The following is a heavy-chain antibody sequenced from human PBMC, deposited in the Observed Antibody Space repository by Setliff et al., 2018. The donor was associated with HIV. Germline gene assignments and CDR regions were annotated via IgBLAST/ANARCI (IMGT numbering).Heavy chain of an antibody. CDR1: GGTFSSYA. Sequence: SVKVSCKASGGTFSSYAISWVRQAPGQRLEWMGGIIPIFGTANYAQKFQGRVTITADESTSTAYMELSSLRSEDTAVYYCAPIDPFPHDYSNSSFDYWGQGTLVTVAS. D-gene: IGHD4-4*01. J-gene: IGHJ4*02. V-gene: IGHV1-69*13. CDR2: IIPIFGTA. CDR3: APIDPFPHDYSNSSFDY.